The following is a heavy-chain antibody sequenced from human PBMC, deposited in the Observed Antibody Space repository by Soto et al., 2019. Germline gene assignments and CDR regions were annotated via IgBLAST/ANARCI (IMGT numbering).Heavy chain of an antibody. V-gene: IGHV3-72*01. J-gene: IGHJ4*02. CDR3: ASSRPGGIFHY. D-gene: IGHD3-16*01. CDR1: GLTFSYYH. Sequence: EMQLVESGGGLVQPGGSLRLTCVASGLTFSYYHMDWVRQAPGKGLEWIGRARNDPRARTTDHAASVRGRFTTSRDDSKNSLYRQMNSLRPEDTAMYYCASSRPGGIFHYWGQGILVTVSS. CDR2: ARNDPRARTT.